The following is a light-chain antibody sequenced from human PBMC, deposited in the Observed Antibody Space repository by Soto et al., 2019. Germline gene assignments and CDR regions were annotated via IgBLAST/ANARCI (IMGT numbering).Light chain of an antibody. CDR2: AAY. J-gene: IGKJ3*01. CDR1: QGISSY. Sequence: DIQLTQSPSFLSAALGDRVTITCRASQGISSYLAWYQQKPGKAPKLLIYAAYILQSGVPSRFSGSGSGTEFTLTISSLQSEDFAVYYCQQYNSWPPETFGPGTKVDI. V-gene: IGKV1-9*01. CDR3: QQYNSWPPET.